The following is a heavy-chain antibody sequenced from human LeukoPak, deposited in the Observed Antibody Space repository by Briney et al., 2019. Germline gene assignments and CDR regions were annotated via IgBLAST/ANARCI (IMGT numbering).Heavy chain of an antibody. Sequence: PGGSLRLSCAASRFTFSSYWMPWVRQAPGKGLVWVSRINSDGSSTSYADSVKGRFTVSRDNAKNTLYLQMNSLRAEDTAVYYCARATGSYYSLGYWGQGTLVTVSS. J-gene: IGHJ4*02. CDR2: INSDGSST. CDR1: RFTFSSYW. D-gene: IGHD1-26*01. V-gene: IGHV3-74*01. CDR3: ARATGSYYSLGY.